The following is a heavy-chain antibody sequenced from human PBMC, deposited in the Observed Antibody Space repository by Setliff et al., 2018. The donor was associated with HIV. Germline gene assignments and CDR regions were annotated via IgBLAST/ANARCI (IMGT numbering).Heavy chain of an antibody. D-gene: IGHD3-10*01. V-gene: IGHV4-34*01. J-gene: IGHJ5*02. CDR1: GGSFSAYS. Sequence: SETLSLTCAVYGGSFSAYSWSWIRQPPGKGLEWIGSIYYSGSTYYNPSLKSRVTISVDTSKNQFSLKLSSVTAADTAVYYCATYADRESNRFDPWGQGILVTVSS. CDR3: ATYADRESNRFDP. CDR2: IYYSGST.